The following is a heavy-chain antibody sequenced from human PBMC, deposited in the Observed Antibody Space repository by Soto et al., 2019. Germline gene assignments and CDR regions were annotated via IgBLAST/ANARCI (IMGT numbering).Heavy chain of an antibody. V-gene: IGHV1-18*01. Sequence: ASVKVSCKASGYTFTSYGISWVRQAPGQGLEWMGWISAYNGNTNYAQKLQGRVTMTTDTSTSTAYMELRSLRSDDTAVYYCARRRDDIWPGYYRLDPWGQGTLVTVSS. CDR1: GYTFTSYG. D-gene: IGHD3-9*01. J-gene: IGHJ5*01. CDR2: ISAYNGNT. CDR3: ARRRDDIWPGYYRLDP.